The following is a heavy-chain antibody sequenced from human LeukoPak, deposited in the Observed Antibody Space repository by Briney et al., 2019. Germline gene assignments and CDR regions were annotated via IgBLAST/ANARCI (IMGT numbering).Heavy chain of an antibody. CDR1: GFTFSNAW. Sequence: GGSLRLSCAASGFTFSNAWMSWVRHAPGKGLEWVVRIESKTDAGTTDYAAPVKGRFTISRDDSKNTLYLQMNSLKTEDTAVYYCTTDLMVGFGAFDIWGQGTMVTVSS. CDR2: IESKTDAGTT. J-gene: IGHJ3*02. CDR3: TTDLMVGFGAFDI. V-gene: IGHV3-15*04. D-gene: IGHD2-8*01.